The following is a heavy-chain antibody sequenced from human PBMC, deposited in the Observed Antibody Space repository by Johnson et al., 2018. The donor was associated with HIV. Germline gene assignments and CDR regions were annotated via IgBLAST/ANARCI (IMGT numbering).Heavy chain of an antibody. V-gene: IGHV3-30*04. CDR2: ISYDGSNT. Sequence: QVQLVESGGGVVQPGRSLRLSCAASGFTFSSFAMHWVRQAPGKGLEWVAVISYDGSNTYYADSVKGRFTLSRDNSKNTLYLQMNSLRAEDTAVYYCAKGENDYGDYGLDAFDIWGQGTMVTVSS. CDR1: GFTFSSFA. J-gene: IGHJ3*02. D-gene: IGHD4-17*01. CDR3: AKGENDYGDYGLDAFDI.